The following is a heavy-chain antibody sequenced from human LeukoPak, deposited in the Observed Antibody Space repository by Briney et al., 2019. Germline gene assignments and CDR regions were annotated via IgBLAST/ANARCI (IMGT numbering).Heavy chain of an antibody. CDR1: GFTFSTYA. D-gene: IGHD3-22*01. J-gene: IGHJ4*02. V-gene: IGHV3-30*04. CDR2: ISYDGSDK. Sequence: GGSLRLSCAASGFTFSTYALHWVRQAPGKGLEWVAVISYDGSDKYYADSVKGRFTISRDNSKNTAYLQMDSLRAEDTAVFYCARGDYYDRGGPIDYWGQGTLVTVSS. CDR3: ARGDYYDRGGPIDY.